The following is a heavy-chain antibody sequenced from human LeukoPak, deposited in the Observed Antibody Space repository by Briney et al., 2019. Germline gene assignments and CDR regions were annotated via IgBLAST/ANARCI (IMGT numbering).Heavy chain of an antibody. J-gene: IGHJ6*03. V-gene: IGHV3-21*01. CDR1: GFTFSTYS. CDR2: ISGRSYI. Sequence: SGGSLRLSCAASGFTFSTYSMSWVRQAPGKGLEWVSSISGRSYIDYADSVRGRFTISRDNAKNSLYLQMNSLRAEDTAVYYCARVIIGYYHMDVWGKGTTVTVSS. CDR3: ARVIIGYYHMDV.